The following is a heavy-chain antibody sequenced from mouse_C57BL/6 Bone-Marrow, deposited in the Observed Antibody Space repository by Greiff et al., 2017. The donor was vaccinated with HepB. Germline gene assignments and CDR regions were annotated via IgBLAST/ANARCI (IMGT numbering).Heavy chain of an antibody. Sequence: QVQLQQSGPELVKPGASVKISCKASGYAFSSSWMNWVKQRPGKGLEWIGRIYPGDGDTNYNGKFKGKATLTADQSSSTASMQLSSLTSDDSSVYVCAGDFTTEENYYAMDYWGQGTSVTVSS. D-gene: IGHD2-12*01. CDR1: GYAFSSSW. CDR2: IYPGDGDT. V-gene: IGHV1-82*01. CDR3: AGDFTTEENYYAMDY. J-gene: IGHJ4*01.